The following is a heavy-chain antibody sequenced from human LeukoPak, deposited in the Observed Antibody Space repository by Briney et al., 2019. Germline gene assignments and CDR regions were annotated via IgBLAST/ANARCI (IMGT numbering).Heavy chain of an antibody. V-gene: IGHV4-59*01. J-gene: IGHJ5*02. CDR2: IYHSGST. D-gene: IGHD3-16*01. CDR3: ARMIPFDP. CDR1: GGSISSYY. Sequence: PSETLSLTCTVSGGSISSYYWSWIRQPPGKGLEWIGYIYHSGSTNYNPSLKSRVTISVDTSKNQFSLKRSSVTAADTAVYYCARMIPFDPWGQGTLVTVSS.